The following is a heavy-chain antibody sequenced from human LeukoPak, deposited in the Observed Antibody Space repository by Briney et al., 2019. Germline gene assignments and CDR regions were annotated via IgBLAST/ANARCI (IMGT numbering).Heavy chain of an antibody. J-gene: IGHJ4*02. V-gene: IGHV3-53*05. D-gene: IGHD5-12*01. CDR1: GFTVSSNY. CDR2: IYSGGTT. Sequence: GGSLRLSCAASGFTVSSNYMSWVRQTPGKGLEWVAVIYSGGTTYYADSVKGRFTISRDNSKNTLYLQMNSLRAEDTAVYYCAINPIVATTGGFDYWGQGTLVTVSS. CDR3: AINPIVATTGGFDY.